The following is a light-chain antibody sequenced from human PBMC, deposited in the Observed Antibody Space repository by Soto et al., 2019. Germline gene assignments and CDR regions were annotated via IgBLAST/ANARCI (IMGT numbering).Light chain of an antibody. CDR1: QSVGSY. CDR3: QQRSSWPLT. V-gene: IGKV3-11*01. J-gene: IGKJ4*01. CDR2: DAS. Sequence: EIVLTQSPATLSLSPGERATLSCRASQSVGSYLAWYQQKPGQAPRLLIYDASDRAAGIPGRFSGSGSGTDFTLTISSLEPEDFAVFYCQQRSSWPLTFGGGTKLEIK.